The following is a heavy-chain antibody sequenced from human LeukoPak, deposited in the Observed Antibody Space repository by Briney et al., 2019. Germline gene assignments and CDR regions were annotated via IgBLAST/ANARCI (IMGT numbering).Heavy chain of an antibody. CDR2: IYPGDSDT. Sequence: GASLQISCKGSGSNFTTYWIGWVRPLPGKGLEWMGIIYPGDSDTRYSPSFQGQVTISADKSISTTYLQWSSLKASDTAMYYCAIFDFLFGEIDNWFDPWGQGTQVTVSS. J-gene: IGHJ5*02. CDR1: GSNFTTYW. V-gene: IGHV5-51*01. D-gene: IGHD3-16*01. CDR3: AIFDFLFGEIDNWFDP.